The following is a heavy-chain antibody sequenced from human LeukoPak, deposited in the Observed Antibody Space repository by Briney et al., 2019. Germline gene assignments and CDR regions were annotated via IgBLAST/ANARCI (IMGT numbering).Heavy chain of an antibody. V-gene: IGHV3-74*01. J-gene: IGHJ3*02. CDR1: GFTFSDYY. Sequence: PGGSLRLSCTVSGFTFSDYYMSWVRQAPGKGLVWVSRINTDGSSTSYADSVKGRFTISRDNAKNTLYLQMNSLRAEDTAVYHCANLYGLYDILTSYSAGDAFDIWGQGTIVTVSS. CDR3: ANLYGLYDILTSYSAGDAFDI. CDR2: INTDGSST. D-gene: IGHD3-9*01.